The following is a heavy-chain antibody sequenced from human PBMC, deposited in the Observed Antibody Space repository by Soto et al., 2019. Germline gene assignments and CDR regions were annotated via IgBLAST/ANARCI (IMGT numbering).Heavy chain of an antibody. CDR2: IRSKAYGVTT. V-gene: IGHV3-49*03. CDR3: TRDPNDSGSYYFDY. J-gene: IGHJ4*02. Sequence: GGSLRLSCTASGFTFGDYAMSWFRQAPGKGLEWVGFIRSKAYGVTTEYAASVKGRFTISRDDSKSIAYLQMNSLKTEDTALYYCTRDPNDSGSYYFDYWGQGTLVTVSS. D-gene: IGHD1-26*01. CDR1: GFTFGDYA.